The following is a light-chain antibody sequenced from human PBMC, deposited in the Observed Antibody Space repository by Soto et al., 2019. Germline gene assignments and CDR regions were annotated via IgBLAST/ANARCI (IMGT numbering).Light chain of an antibody. J-gene: IGLJ2*01. CDR3: QTWGSGIQV. Sequence: QLVLTQSPSASASLGALVKLTCTLSSGHSTYAIAWHQQQPERGPRYLIELNSDGSHTKVDGIPDRFSGSSSGAERYLSISSLQSEDESDYYCQTWGSGIQVFGGGTKVTVL. CDR2: LNSDGSH. V-gene: IGLV4-69*01. CDR1: SGHSTYA.